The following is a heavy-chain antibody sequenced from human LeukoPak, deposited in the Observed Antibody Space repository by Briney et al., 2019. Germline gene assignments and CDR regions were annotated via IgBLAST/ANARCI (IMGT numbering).Heavy chain of an antibody. CDR2: ISYDVGKK. J-gene: IGHJ4*02. CDR3: AKDDYYDTSGYRD. V-gene: IGHV3-30*18. CDR1: GFTFSSYG. Sequence: PGRSLRLPCAASGFTFSSYGMHWVRQAPGKGLEWVAVISYDVGKKYYADSVKGRFTISRDNSKNTLYLQMNSLRAEDTAVYYCAKDDYYDTSGYRDWGQGTLVTVSS. D-gene: IGHD3-22*01.